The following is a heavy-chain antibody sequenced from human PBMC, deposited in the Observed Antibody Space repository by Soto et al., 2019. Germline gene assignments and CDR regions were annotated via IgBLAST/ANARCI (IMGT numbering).Heavy chain of an antibody. D-gene: IGHD2-15*01. CDR2: INAANGDT. V-gene: IGHV1-3*01. CDR3: ARGSGPVAPFDY. J-gene: IGHJ4*02. CDR1: GYTFTSYD. Sequence: GASVKVSCKASGYTFTSYDINWVRQAPGQRLEWMGWINAANGDTKYSPKFQGRVTITRDTSASTAYMELSSLRSEDTAVYYCARGSGPVAPFDYWGQGTLVTVSS.